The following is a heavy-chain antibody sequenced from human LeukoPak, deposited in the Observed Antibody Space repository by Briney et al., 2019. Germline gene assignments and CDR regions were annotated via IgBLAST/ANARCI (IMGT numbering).Heavy chain of an antibody. Sequence: ASVKVSCKASGYTFTSYGISWVRQAPGQGLEWMGWISAYNGNTNYAQKLQGRDTMTTDTSTSTAYMELRSLRSDDTAVYYCARDGYRLSGYFYYMDVWGKGTTVTVSS. J-gene: IGHJ6*03. V-gene: IGHV1-18*01. CDR3: ARDGYRLSGYFYYMDV. CDR1: GYTFTSYG. D-gene: IGHD2-2*03. CDR2: ISAYNGNT.